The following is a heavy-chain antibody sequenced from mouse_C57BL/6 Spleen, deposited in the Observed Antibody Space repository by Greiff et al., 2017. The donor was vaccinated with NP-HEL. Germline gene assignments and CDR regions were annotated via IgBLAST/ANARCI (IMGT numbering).Heavy chain of an antibody. CDR2: INPGSGGT. Sequence: QVQLKESGAELVRPGTSVKVSCKASGYAFTNYLIEWVKQRPGQGLEWIGLINPGSGGTTYNDKFKGKATLTADKSSSTAYMQLSSLTSEGSAVYFCARGRNYYGPYAMDYWGQGTSVTVSS. CDR3: ARGRNYYGPYAMDY. D-gene: IGHD1-2*01. CDR1: GYAFTNYL. V-gene: IGHV1-54*01. J-gene: IGHJ4*01.